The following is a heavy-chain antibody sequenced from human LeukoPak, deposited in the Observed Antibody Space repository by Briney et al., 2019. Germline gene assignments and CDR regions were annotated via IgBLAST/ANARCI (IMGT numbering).Heavy chain of an antibody. CDR2: INPSGGST. CDR3: ARLSSHYGDYKVDP. J-gene: IGHJ5*02. CDR1: GGTFSSYA. V-gene: IGHV1-46*01. D-gene: IGHD4-17*01. Sequence: ASVKVSCKASGGTFSSYAISWVRQAPGQGLEWMGIINPSGGSTSYAQKFQGRVTMTTDTSASTAYMELSSLRSEDTAVYYCARLSSHYGDYKVDPWGQGTLVTVSS.